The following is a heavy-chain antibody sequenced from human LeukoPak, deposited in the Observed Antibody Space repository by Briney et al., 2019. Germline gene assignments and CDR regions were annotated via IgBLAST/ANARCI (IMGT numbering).Heavy chain of an antibody. V-gene: IGHV1-69*13. CDR2: IIPIFGTA. CDR3: ASTIRVDAFDI. D-gene: IGHD3-10*01. CDR1: GGTFSSYA. Sequence: ASVKVSCKASGGTFSSYAISWVRQAPGQGLEWMGGIIPIFGTANYAQKFQGRVTITADESTSTAYMELSSLRSEDTAVYYCASTIRVDAFDIWGQGTMVTVSS. J-gene: IGHJ3*02.